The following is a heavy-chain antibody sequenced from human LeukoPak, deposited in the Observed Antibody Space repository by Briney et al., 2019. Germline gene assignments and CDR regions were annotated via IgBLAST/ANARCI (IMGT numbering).Heavy chain of an antibody. J-gene: IGHJ4*02. CDR2: ISGSGGST. CDR3: AKDRGRERYYYDSSGYIDY. V-gene: IGHV3-23*01. Sequence: PGGSLRLSCAASGFTFSSYAMSWVRQAPGKGLEWVSAISGSGGSTYYADSVKGRFTISRDNSKNTLYLQMNSLRAEDTAVYYCAKDRGRERYYYDSSGYIDYWGQGTLVTVSS. D-gene: IGHD3-22*01. CDR1: GFTFSSYA.